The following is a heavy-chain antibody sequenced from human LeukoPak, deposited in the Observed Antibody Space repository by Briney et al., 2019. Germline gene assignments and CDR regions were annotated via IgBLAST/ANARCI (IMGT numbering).Heavy chain of an antibody. V-gene: IGHV3-48*03. CDR2: ISSSGSTI. J-gene: IGHJ6*04. Sequence: GGSLRLSCAASGFTFSDYEMNWVRQAPGKGLEWVSYISSSGSTIYYADSVKDRFTISRDNAKNSLYLQMNSLRAEDTAVYYCAELGITMIGGGWGKGTTVTISS. D-gene: IGHD3-10*02. CDR1: GFTFSDYE. CDR3: AELGITMIGGG.